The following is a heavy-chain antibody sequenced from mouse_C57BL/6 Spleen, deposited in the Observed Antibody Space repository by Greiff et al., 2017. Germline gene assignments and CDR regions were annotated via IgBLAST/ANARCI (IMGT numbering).Heavy chain of an antibody. CDR1: GYSFTGYY. J-gene: IGHJ1*03. V-gene: IGHV1-42*01. CDR2: INPSTGGT. D-gene: IGHD2-4*01. Sequence: EVKLQESGPELVKPGASVKISCKASGYSFTGYYMNWVKQSPEKSLEWIGEINPSTGGTTYNQKFKAKATLTVDKSSSTAYMQLKSLTSEDSAVYDCARGLRWYFDVWGTGTTVTVSS. CDR3: ARGLRWYFDV.